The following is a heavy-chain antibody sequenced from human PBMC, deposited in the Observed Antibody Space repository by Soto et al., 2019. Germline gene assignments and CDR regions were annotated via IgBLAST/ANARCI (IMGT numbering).Heavy chain of an antibody. CDR2: INHSGST. J-gene: IGHJ6*02. V-gene: IGHV4-34*01. D-gene: IGHD2-8*01. CDR1: GGSFSGYY. Sequence: PSETLSLTCAVYGGSFSGYYWSWIRQPPGKGLEWIGEINHSGSTNYNPSLKSRVTISVDTSKNQFSLKLSSVTAADTAVYYCARVLRYGYATKIYYYYYGMDVWGQGNTVTVSS. CDR3: ARVLRYGYATKIYYYYYGMDV.